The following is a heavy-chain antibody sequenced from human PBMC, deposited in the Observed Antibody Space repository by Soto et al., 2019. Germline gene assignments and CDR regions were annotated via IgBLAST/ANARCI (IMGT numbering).Heavy chain of an antibody. Sequence: PSETLSLTCTVSGGSISSSSYYWGWIRQPPGKGLEWIGSIYYSGSTYYNPSLKSRVTISVDTSKNQFSLKLSSVTAADTAVYYCARWGEQLASFDYWGQGTLVTVSS. D-gene: IGHD6-6*01. J-gene: IGHJ4*02. CDR1: GGSISSSSYY. V-gene: IGHV4-39*01. CDR3: ARWGEQLASFDY. CDR2: IYYSGST.